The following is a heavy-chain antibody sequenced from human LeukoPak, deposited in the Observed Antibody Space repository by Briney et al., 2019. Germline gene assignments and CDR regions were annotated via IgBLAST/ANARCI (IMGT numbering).Heavy chain of an antibody. J-gene: IGHJ4*02. CDR1: GFTFSSYA. Sequence: GGSLRLSCAASGFTFSSYAMHWVRQAPGKGLEWVAVISYDGSNKYYADSVKGRFTISRDNSKNTLYLQMNSLRAEDTAVYYCARDKTRVATFDYWGQGTLVTVSS. D-gene: IGHD5-12*01. V-gene: IGHV3-30-3*01. CDR2: ISYDGSNK. CDR3: ARDKTRVATFDY.